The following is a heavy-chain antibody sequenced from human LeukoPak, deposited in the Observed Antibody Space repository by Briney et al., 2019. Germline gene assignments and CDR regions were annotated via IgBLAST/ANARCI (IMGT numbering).Heavy chain of an antibody. CDR3: AGGALDY. CDR1: GFTFSDYW. Sequence: PGGSLRRSCAASGFTFSDYWMSWVRQAPGQGLEWVAKISQDGREQRFVDSVKGRFTISRDNAKNLLFLQMDSLRAEDTAVYYCAGGALDYWGPGTLVTVSS. CDR2: ISQDGREQ. J-gene: IGHJ4*02. V-gene: IGHV3-7*04.